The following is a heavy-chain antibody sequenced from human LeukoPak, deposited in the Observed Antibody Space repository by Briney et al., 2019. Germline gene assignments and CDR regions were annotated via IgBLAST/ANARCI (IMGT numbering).Heavy chain of an antibody. CDR2: INPNSGGT. CDR1: GYTFTGYY. J-gene: IGHJ4*02. D-gene: IGHD1-26*01. CDR3: ARGGAYYFDY. Sequence: ASVKVSCKSSGYTFTGYYMHLVRQAPGQGLEWMGWINPNSGGTNYAQKFQGSVTMTRDTSISTAYMDLSRLRSDDTAVYYCARGGAYYFDYWGQGTLVTVSS. V-gene: IGHV1-2*02.